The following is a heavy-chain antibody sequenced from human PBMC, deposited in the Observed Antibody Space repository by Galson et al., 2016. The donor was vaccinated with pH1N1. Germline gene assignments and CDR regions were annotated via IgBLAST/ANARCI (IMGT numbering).Heavy chain of an antibody. CDR2: INPNSGGR. J-gene: IGHJ4*02. D-gene: IGHD5-12*01. CDR3: ARVSGYSGYDPEYYFDY. V-gene: IGHV1-2*02. CDR1: GYTFTGYY. Sequence: SVKVSCKASGYTFTGYYMHWVRQAPGQGLEWMGWINPNSGGRNYAQKFQGRVTMTRDTSISTAYMELSRLRSDDTAVYSCARVSGYSGYDPEYYFDYWGQGTLVTVPS.